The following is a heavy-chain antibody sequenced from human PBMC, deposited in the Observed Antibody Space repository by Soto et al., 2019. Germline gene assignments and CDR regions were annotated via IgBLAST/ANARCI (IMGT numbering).Heavy chain of an antibody. CDR2: ITYDGNTI. CDR1: GFSFSSCA. CDR3: AAELGNSGYDGHDY. Sequence: QVQLVESGGGVVQPGRSLRLSCAASGFSFSSCAMHWVRQPPGKGLEWVAVITYDGNTIHYADSVKGRFTISRDNSKNTLYLQMNSLRAEDTAVCYCAAELGNSGYDGHDYWGQGTLVTVSS. V-gene: IGHV3-30-3*01. J-gene: IGHJ4*02. D-gene: IGHD5-12*01.